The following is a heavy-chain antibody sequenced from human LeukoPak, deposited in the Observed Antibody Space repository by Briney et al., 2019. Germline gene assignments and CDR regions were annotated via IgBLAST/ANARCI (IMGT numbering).Heavy chain of an antibody. CDR1: GGSISSSSYY. D-gene: IGHD1-26*01. J-gene: IGHJ4*02. V-gene: IGHV4-39*01. CDR3: ARHVRSGSYFSY. CDR2: IYYSGST. Sequence: SETLSLTCTVSGGSISSSSYYWGWIRQPPGKGLEWIGSIYYSGSTYYNPSLKCRVTISVDTSKNQFSLKLSSVTAADTAVYYCARHVRSGSYFSYWGQGNLVTVSS.